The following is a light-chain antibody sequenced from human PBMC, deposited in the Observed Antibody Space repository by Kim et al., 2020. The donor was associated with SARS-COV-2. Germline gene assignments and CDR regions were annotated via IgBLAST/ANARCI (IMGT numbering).Light chain of an antibody. Sequence: LSPGERATLCCRAGQSVTSSYLAWYQQKPGQAPRLLIYGASSRATGIPDRFSGSGSGTDFTLTISRLEPEDFAVYYCQQYGSSQYTFGQGTKLEI. CDR1: QSVTSSY. J-gene: IGKJ2*01. CDR2: GAS. V-gene: IGKV3-20*01. CDR3: QQYGSSQYT.